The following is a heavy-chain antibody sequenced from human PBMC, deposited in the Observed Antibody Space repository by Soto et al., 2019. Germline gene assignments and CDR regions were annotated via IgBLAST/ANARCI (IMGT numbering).Heavy chain of an antibody. V-gene: IGHV1-24*01. Sequence: QFQLVQSGAEVKKPGASVKVSCKVSGYTLTELSMHWVRQAPGKGLEWMGGFDPEDGETIYAQKFQGRVTMTEDTSTDTAYMELSSLRSEDTAVYYCATVLVRGVAGRYYYYGMDVWGQGTTVTVSS. J-gene: IGHJ6*02. CDR2: FDPEDGET. D-gene: IGHD6-19*01. CDR1: GYTLTELS. CDR3: ATVLVRGVAGRYYYYGMDV.